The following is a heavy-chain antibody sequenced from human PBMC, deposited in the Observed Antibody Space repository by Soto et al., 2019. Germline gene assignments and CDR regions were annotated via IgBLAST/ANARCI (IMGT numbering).Heavy chain of an antibody. Sequence: GGSLRLSCAASGFTFSSYAMSWVRQAPGKGLEWVSAISGSGGSTYYADSVKGRFTISRDNSKNTLYLQMNSRRAEATDVYSWAKAQVGATGLYFDYWGQGTLVTVSS. CDR1: GFTFSSYA. D-gene: IGHD1-26*01. V-gene: IGHV3-23*01. CDR2: ISGSGGST. J-gene: IGHJ4*02. CDR3: AKAQVGATGLYFDY.